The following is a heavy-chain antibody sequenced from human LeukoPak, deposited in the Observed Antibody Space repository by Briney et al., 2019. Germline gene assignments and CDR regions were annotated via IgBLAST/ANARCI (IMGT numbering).Heavy chain of an antibody. CDR1: GFTFSSYA. J-gene: IGHJ4*02. D-gene: IGHD3-10*01. CDR3: AKDPWFGELPALDY. V-gene: IGHV3-23*01. Sequence: GGSMRLSCAASGFTFSSYAMSWVRQAPGKGLEWVSAISGSGGSTYYADSVTGRFTISRDNSKNTLYLQMNSLRAEDTAVYYCAKDPWFGELPALDYWGQGTLVTVSS. CDR2: ISGSGGST.